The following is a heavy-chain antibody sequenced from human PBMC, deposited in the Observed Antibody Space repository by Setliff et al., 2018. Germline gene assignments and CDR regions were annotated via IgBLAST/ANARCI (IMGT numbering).Heavy chain of an antibody. CDR2: IDLYNAGT. Sequence: ASVKVSCKASGSPYNTYDINWVRQAPGQGLEWLGRIDLYNAGTTYAEKMETKVTMTVDTSSNIGYMELRSLTSDDTGIYFCAMSSWPGRPNDFDLWGQGIEVTVSS. V-gene: IGHV1-18*01. CDR1: GSPYNTYD. D-gene: IGHD6-6*01. CDR3: AMSSWPGRPNDFDL. J-gene: IGHJ3*01.